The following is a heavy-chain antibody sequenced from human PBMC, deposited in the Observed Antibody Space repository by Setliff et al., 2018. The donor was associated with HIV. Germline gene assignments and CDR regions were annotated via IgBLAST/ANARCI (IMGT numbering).Heavy chain of an antibody. D-gene: IGHD2-21*01. J-gene: IGHJ3*02. CDR3: ARPSDGAGFSTDDAFDT. V-gene: IGHV3-11*04. Sequence: LSLSCAASGFTFSDYYMTWIRRAPGGGLEWVAYIGRSGSPIYYADSVQGRFTVSRDNAKSSLYLQMNSLRVEDTAVYFCARPSDGAGFSTDDAFDTWGQGTMVTVSS. CDR2: IGRSGSPI. CDR1: GFTFSDYY.